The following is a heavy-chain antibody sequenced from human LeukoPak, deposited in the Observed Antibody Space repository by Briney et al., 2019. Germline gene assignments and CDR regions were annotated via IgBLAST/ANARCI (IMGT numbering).Heavy chain of an antibody. Sequence: ASVKVSCKASGHTVTRYYMHWVRQAPGQGGEGMGWINPNSGGTNYAQKFQGRVTMTRATSISTAYMELSRLRSDATAVYYCAREMAAAGTYDYWGQGTLVTVSS. V-gene: IGHV1-2*02. CDR2: INPNSGGT. CDR1: GHTVTRYY. D-gene: IGHD6-13*01. CDR3: AREMAAAGTYDY. J-gene: IGHJ4*02.